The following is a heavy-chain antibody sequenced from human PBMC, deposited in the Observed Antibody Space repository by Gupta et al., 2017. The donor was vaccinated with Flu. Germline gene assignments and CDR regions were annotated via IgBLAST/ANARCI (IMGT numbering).Heavy chain of an antibody. CDR1: GFTFSSYS. J-gene: IGHJ5*02. CDR3: ARDTAMVKGSWFDP. Sequence: EVQLVESGGGLVKPGGSLRLSCAASGFTFSSYSMNWVRQAPGKGLEWVSSISSSSSYIYYADSVKGRFTISRDNAKNSLYLQMNSLRAEDTAVYYCARDTAMVKGSWFDPWGQGTLVTVSS. V-gene: IGHV3-21*01. CDR2: ISSSSSYI. D-gene: IGHD5-18*01.